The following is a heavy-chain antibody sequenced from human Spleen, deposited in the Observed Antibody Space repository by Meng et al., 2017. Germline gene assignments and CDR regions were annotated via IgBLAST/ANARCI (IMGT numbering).Heavy chain of an antibody. J-gene: IGHJ3*02. CDR2: TYYRSKWYN. CDR1: GDSVSSNSAA. V-gene: IGHV6-1*01. Sequence: SQTLSLTCAISGDSVSSNSAAWNWIRQSPSRGLEWLGRTYYRSKWYNDYAVSVKSRITINPDTSKNQFSLQLNSVTPEDTAVYYCARGWGWIVGDYDVFDIWGPGTMVTVSS. CDR3: ARGWGWIVGDYDVFDI. D-gene: IGHD1-26*01.